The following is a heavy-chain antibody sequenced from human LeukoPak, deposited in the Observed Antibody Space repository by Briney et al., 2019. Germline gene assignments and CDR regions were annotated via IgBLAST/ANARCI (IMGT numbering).Heavy chain of an antibody. V-gene: IGHV4-34*01. Sequence: PSETLSLTCAVYGGSFSGYYWSWIRQPPGKGLEWIGEISHSGSTNYNPSLKSRVTISVDTSKNQFSLKLSSVTAADTAVYYCARRGSYNPIDYWGQGTLVTVSS. CDR3: ARRGSYNPIDY. CDR1: GGSFSGYY. J-gene: IGHJ4*02. CDR2: ISHSGST. D-gene: IGHD1-1*01.